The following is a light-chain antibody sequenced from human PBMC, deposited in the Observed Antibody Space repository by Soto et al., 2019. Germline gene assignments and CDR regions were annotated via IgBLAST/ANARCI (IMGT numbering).Light chain of an antibody. CDR3: SSYTSSSTLV. Sequence: QSALTQPASVSGSPGQSITISYTGTSSDVGGYNSVSWYQQRPGKAPKLMIYDVSNRPSGVSNRFSGSKSGNTASLTISGLQAEDEADYYCSSYTSSSTLVFGGGTKLTVL. V-gene: IGLV2-14*01. CDR2: DVS. J-gene: IGLJ2*01. CDR1: SSDVGGYNS.